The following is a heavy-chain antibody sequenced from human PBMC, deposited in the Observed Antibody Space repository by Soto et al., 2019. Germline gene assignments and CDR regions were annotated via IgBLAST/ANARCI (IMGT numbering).Heavy chain of an antibody. D-gene: IGHD2-2*01. CDR1: GGSINNGGYY. V-gene: IGHV4-31*03. CDR3: AIDPIRQCSSINCYSYHYHGMDV. J-gene: IGHJ6*02. CDR2: IYYSGGT. Sequence: SSETLSLTCTVSGGSINNGGYYWSWIRQHPGKGLEWIGYIYYSGGTSYSPSLKSRVTISVDTSKNQFSLKLSSVTAADTAVYYCAIDPIRQCSSINCYSYHYHGMDVWGPGTTVTVSS.